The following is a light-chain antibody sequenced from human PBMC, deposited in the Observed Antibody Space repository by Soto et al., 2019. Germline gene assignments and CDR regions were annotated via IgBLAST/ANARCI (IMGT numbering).Light chain of an antibody. Sequence: QLTQSTSSLSASLGDRVTITCRASQRLXSYFNWYQQKPGKAPKLLXYDASSLQIGFPSSLSGSGSGTDFTRTISSRQPDDCDNYYWQQSYRSRRTFGQGTRLEIK. CDR3: QQSYRSRRT. J-gene: IGKJ5*01. CDR2: DAS. V-gene: IGKV1-39*01. CDR1: QRLXSY.